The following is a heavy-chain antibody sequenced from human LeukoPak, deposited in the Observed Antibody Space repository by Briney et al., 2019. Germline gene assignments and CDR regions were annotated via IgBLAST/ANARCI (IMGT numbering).Heavy chain of an antibody. CDR1: GGSFSSYY. CDR3: VRDRRRDAFDI. Sequence: SETLSLTCAVYGGSFSSYYWGWIRQPPGKGLEWIGSIYYSGSTYYNPSLKSRVTISVDTSKNQFSLRLSSVTAADTAVYYCVRDRRRDAFDIWGQGTMVTVSS. CDR2: IYYSGST. J-gene: IGHJ3*02. V-gene: IGHV4-39*07.